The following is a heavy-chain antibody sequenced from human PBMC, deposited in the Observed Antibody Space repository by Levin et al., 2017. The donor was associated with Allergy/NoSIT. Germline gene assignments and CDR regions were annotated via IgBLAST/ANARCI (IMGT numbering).Heavy chain of an antibody. CDR1: GFTYSGYA. CDR2: ISDTGRST. D-gene: IGHD6-13*01. Sequence: GGSLILSCAASGFTYSGYAMSWVRQAPGKGLEWVSTISDTGRSTSYADSVRGRFTISRDNPKSMLFLQMTSLRADDTAIYYCVKDRLRYSSSWFDFWGQGTLVTVSS. J-gene: IGHJ4*02. CDR3: VKDRLRYSSSWFDF. V-gene: IGHV3-23*01.